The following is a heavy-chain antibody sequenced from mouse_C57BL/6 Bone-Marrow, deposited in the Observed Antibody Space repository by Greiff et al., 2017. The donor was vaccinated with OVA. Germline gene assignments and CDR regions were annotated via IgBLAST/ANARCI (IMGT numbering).Heavy chain of an antibody. D-gene: IGHD1-1*01. CDR1: GYSITSDY. V-gene: IGHV3-8*01. Sequence: EVKLVESGPGLAKPSQTLSLTCSVTGYSITSDYWNWIRKFPGNKLEYMGYISYSGSTYYNPSLKSRISITRDTSKNQYYLQLNSVTTEDTATYYCARSDYYGSPYWYFDVWGTGTTVTVSS. CDR2: ISYSGST. CDR3: ARSDYYGSPYWYFDV. J-gene: IGHJ1*03.